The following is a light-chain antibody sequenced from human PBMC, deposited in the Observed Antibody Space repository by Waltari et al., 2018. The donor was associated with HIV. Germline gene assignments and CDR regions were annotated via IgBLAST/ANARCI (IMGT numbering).Light chain of an antibody. CDR1: SSDIGGYNY. Sequence: QSALTQPASVSGPPGQSITISCTGTSSDIGGYNYVSWYQQYPGKAPRLIIYEVTSRPSGISMRCSAAKSGNTASLITSGLQTEDEAEYYCFSYRSSSSFAVFGTGTKVSVL. CDR3: FSYRSSSSFAV. CDR2: EVT. J-gene: IGLJ1*01. V-gene: IGLV2-14*01.